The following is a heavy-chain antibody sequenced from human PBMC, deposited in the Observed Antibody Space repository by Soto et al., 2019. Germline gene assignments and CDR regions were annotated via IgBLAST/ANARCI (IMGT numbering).Heavy chain of an antibody. V-gene: IGHV3-21*06. CDR1: GFTFSRYG. CDR2: ISSSTSYV. CDR3: ARDPSEGRVGNWFES. J-gene: IGHJ5*01. D-gene: IGHD2-2*01. Sequence: LRLSCAASGFTFSRYGMNWLRQAPRKGLEWVASISSSTSYVYYADSVKGRFSTSRDNAKNILYLEMYALRTEDTAVYYCARDPSEGRVGNWFESWGQGTLVTAPQ.